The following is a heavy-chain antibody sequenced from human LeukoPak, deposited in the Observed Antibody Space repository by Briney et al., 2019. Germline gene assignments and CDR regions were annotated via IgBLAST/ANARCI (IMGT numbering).Heavy chain of an antibody. J-gene: IGHJ4*02. Sequence: SVKVSCKASGGTFSSYAISWVRQAPGQGLEWMGRIIPIFGAANYAQKFQGRVTITADKSTSTAYMELSSLRSEDTAVYYCARALRSYYDFWSGQTGYWGQGTLVTVSS. V-gene: IGHV1-69*06. CDR1: GGTFSSYA. CDR3: ARALRSYYDFWSGQTGY. CDR2: IIPIFGAA. D-gene: IGHD3-3*01.